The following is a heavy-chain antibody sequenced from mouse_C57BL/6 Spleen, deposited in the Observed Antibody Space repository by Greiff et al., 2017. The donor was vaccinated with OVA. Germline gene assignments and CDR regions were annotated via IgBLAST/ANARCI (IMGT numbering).Heavy chain of an antibody. CDR2: IWSGGST. J-gene: IGHJ3*01. CDR3: ANYEYDGPWLAY. V-gene: IGHV2-2*01. CDR1: GFSLTSYG. Sequence: VQLQQSGPGLVQPSQSLSISCTASGFSLTSYGVHWVRQSPGKGLEWLGVIWSGGSTDYNAAFISSLSTSKNNSKSQGFFKMNSLQADDTAINYCANYEYDGPWLAYWGQGTLVTVSA. D-gene: IGHD2-4*01.